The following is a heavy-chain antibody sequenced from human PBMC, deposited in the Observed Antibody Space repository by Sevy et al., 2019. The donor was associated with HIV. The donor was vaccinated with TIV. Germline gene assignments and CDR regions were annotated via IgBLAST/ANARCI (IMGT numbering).Heavy chain of an antibody. V-gene: IGHV3-74*01. Sequence: GGSLRLSCAASGFTFSSYWMHWVRQAPGKGLVWVSRINSDGSSTSYADSVKGRFTISRDNAKNTLYLQMNSLRAEDTAVYYRARAPNLGYCTGGSCYSPNYYYYMDVWGKGTTVTVSS. J-gene: IGHJ6*03. CDR1: GFTFSSYW. D-gene: IGHD2-15*01. CDR3: ARAPNLGYCTGGSCYSPNYYYYMDV. CDR2: INSDGSST.